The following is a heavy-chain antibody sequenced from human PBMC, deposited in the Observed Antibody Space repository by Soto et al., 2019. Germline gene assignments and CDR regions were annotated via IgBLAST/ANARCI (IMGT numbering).Heavy chain of an antibody. Sequence: SGPTLVNPTQTLTLTCTFSGFPLSTSGMRVSWIRQPPGKALEWLARIDWDDDKFYSTSLKTRLTISKDTSKNQVVCTMTNMDPGDTATYCCSRSTACYFDYWGQGXLVTVYS. CDR1: GFPLSTSGMR. D-gene: IGHD5-18*01. CDR3: SRSTACYFDY. CDR2: IDWDDDK. J-gene: IGHJ4*02. V-gene: IGHV2-70*04.